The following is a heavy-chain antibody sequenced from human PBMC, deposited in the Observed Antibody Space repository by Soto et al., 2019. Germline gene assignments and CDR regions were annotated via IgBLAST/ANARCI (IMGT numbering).Heavy chain of an antibody. J-gene: IGHJ6*02. V-gene: IGHV2-70*01. D-gene: IGHD3-10*01. CDR1: GFSLSTSGMC. CDR2: IDWDDDK. Sequence: GSGPTLVNPTQTLTLTCTFSGFSLSTSGMCVSWIRQPAGKALEWLALIDWDDDKYYSTSLKTRLTISKDTSKNQVVLTMTNMDPVDTATSYCAQTYYYGADYYYGMDVWGQGTTVTVSS. CDR3: AQTYYYGADYYYGMDV.